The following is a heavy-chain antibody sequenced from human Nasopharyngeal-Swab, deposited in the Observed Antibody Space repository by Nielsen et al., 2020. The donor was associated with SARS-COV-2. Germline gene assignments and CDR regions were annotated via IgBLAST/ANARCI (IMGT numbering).Heavy chain of an antibody. CDR1: GDSVSSNSAA. CDR2: TYYRSKWYN. CDR3: ARGGVLWFGELFDY. J-gene: IGHJ4*02. Sequence: SQTLSLTGAISGDSVSSNSAAWNWIRQAPSRGLEWLGRTYYRSKWYNDYAVSVKSRITINPDTSKNQFSLQLNSVTPEDTAVYYCARGGVLWFGELFDYWGQGTLVTVSS. D-gene: IGHD3-10*01. V-gene: IGHV6-1*01.